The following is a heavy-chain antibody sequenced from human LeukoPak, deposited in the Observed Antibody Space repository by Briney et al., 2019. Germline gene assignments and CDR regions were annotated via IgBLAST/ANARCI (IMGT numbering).Heavy chain of an antibody. V-gene: IGHV4-59*01. CDR1: GGSISSYY. J-gene: IGHJ4*02. D-gene: IGHD4-17*01. CDR2: IYYSGST. Sequence: SETLSLTCTVSGGSISSYYSRWIRQPPGRGPEWIGYIYYSGSTNYNPSLKGRVTISVDTSKNKFSLKLSSVTAADTAVYYCARSDYGDYPDYWGQGTLVTVSS. CDR3: ARSDYGDYPDY.